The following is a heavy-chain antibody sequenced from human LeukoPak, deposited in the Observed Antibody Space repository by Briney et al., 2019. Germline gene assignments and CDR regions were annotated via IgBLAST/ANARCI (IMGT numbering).Heavy chain of an antibody. D-gene: IGHD6-19*01. CDR2: IYYSGST. CDR1: GGSISSGGYS. Sequence: PSETLSLTCAVSGGSISSGGYSWSWIRQPPGKGLEWIGYIYYSGSTNYNPSLKSRVTISVDTSKNQFSLKLSSVTAADTAVYYCASEYSSGYYYYYYMDVWGKGTTVTVSS. V-gene: IGHV4-61*08. CDR3: ASEYSSGYYYYYYMDV. J-gene: IGHJ6*03.